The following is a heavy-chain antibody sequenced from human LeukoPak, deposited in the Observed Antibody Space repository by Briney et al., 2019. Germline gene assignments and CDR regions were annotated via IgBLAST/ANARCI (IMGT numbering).Heavy chain of an antibody. CDR1: GYNFTSYD. D-gene: IGHD5-18*01. CDR3: ARDERDGGDTAMLGANNWFDP. J-gene: IGHJ5*02. Sequence: ASVKVSCKASGYNFTSYDINWVRQATGQGLEWMGWMNPNSGNTGYAQKFQGRVTMTRDTSTSTVYMELSSLRSEDTAVYYCARDERDGGDTAMLGANNWFDPWGQGTLVTVSS. CDR2: MNPNSGNT. V-gene: IGHV1-8*01.